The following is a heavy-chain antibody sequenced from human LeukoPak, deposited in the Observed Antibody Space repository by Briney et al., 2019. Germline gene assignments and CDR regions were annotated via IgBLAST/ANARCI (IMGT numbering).Heavy chain of an antibody. D-gene: IGHD3-16*01. CDR3: ATQRGSYLWGTDFDF. CDR1: GYTFTGCY. V-gene: IGHV1-2*02. Sequence: ASVKVSCKASGYTFTGCYMRWVRQAPGQGLEWMGWINPNSGDTKYAQKFQGRVTMTRDTSISTAYMELSRLRSDDTALYYCATQRGSYLWGTDFDFWGQGTLVTVSS. CDR2: INPNSGDT. J-gene: IGHJ4*02.